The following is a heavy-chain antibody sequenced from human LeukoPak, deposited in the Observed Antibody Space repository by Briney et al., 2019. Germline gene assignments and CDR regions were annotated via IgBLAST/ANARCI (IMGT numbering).Heavy chain of an antibody. CDR1: GFTFSDYP. Sequence: GGSLRLSRAASGFTFSDYPMYWVRQAPGKGLEWVAVISYDASNDFYRDSVRGRFTSSRDNARNTVYLQMDTLKPEDTAVYYCARSPGFPFGYMDVWGKGTMVIVSS. J-gene: IGHJ6*03. D-gene: IGHD1-14*01. CDR3: ARSPGFPFGYMDV. V-gene: IGHV3-30*04. CDR2: ISYDASND.